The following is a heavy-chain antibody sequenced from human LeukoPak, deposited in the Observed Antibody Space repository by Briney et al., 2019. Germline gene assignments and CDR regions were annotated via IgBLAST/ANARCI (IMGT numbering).Heavy chain of an antibody. V-gene: IGHV3-30*18. J-gene: IGHJ4*02. D-gene: IGHD1-14*01. CDR3: AEKPVPYKGTDYYFDY. Sequence: PGGSLRLSCAASGFSFSSYGMHWVRQAPGKGLEWVAVMSYEGTKKNYADSVKGRFTISRDNSKDTLYLQMNSLRAEDTAVYYCAEKPVPYKGTDYYFDYWGQGTLVTVSS. CDR1: GFSFSSYG. CDR2: MSYEGTKK.